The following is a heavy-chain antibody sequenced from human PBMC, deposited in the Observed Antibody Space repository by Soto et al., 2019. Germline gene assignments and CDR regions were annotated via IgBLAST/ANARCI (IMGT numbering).Heavy chain of an antibody. D-gene: IGHD6-13*01. CDR1: GFTLIKSG. V-gene: IGHV3-30*18. Sequence: QVQLVESGGGVVQPGRSLRVSCAASGFTLIKSGMHWVRQAPGKGLQWVASISHDGRNQFYEDSLKGRITISGDYLNNTMDLQMTSLSGEDTAVYYCVKDRAAAGSNVLAVWGQGTTVTVSS. CDR3: VKDRAAAGSNVLAV. J-gene: IGHJ6*01. CDR2: ISHDGRNQ.